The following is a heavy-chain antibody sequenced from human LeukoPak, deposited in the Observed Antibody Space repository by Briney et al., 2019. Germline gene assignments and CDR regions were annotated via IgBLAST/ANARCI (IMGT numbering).Heavy chain of an antibody. J-gene: IGHJ4*02. V-gene: IGHV3-64D*06. CDR1: GFTFSNYA. CDR2: INSDGDST. D-gene: IGHD2/OR15-2a*01. Sequence: PGGSLRLSCSASGFTFSNYAMHRVRQAAGEGLEYVSAINSDGDSTYYADSVKGRFTISRDNSKNTLYLQMSSLRPEDSAVYYCVKTPYSSTWYVGDCWGQGTLVTVSS. CDR3: VKTPYSSTWYVGDC.